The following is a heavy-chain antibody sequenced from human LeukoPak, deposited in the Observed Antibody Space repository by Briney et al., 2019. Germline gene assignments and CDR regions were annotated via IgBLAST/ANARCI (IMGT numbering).Heavy chain of an antibody. D-gene: IGHD3-3*01. J-gene: IGHJ5*02. V-gene: IGHV4-59*01. CDR2: IYYSGST. CDR3: ARGDTYYDFWSGYSYFDP. CDR1: GGSFSGYY. Sequence: SETLSLTCAVYGGSFSGYYWSWIRQPPGKGLEWIGYIYYSGSTNYNPSLKSRVTISVDTSKNQFSLKLSSVTAADTAVYYCARGDTYYDFWSGYSYFDPWGQGTLVTVSS.